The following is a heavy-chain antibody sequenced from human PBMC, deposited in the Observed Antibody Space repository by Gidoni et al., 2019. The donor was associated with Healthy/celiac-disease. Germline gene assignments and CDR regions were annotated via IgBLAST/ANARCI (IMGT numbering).Heavy chain of an antibody. D-gene: IGHD5-12*01. CDR3: VKDHSGYYNGY. V-gene: IGHV3-64D*08. J-gene: IGHJ4*02. CDR2: ISSNGGST. CDR1: GFTFSGYA. Sequence: EVQLVESGGGLVQPGGPRRPSCSASGFTFSGYARHWVRQAPGKGLEYVSAISSNGGSTYYADSVKGRFTISRDNSKNTLYLQMSSLRAEDTAVYYCVKDHSGYYNGYWGQGTLVTVSS.